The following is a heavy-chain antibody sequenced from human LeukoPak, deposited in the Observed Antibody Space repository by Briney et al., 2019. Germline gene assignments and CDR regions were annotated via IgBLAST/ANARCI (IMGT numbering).Heavy chain of an antibody. CDR1: GFTFSSYA. D-gene: IGHD3-10*01. J-gene: IGHJ4*02. CDR2: ISGSGGST. Sequence: SGGSLRLSCAASGFTFSSYAMSWVRQAPGKGLEWVSAISGSGGSTYYADSVKGRFTISRDNSKNTLYLQMNSLRAEDTAVYYCARGPRLMVRGVLGGYWGQGTLVTVSS. V-gene: IGHV3-23*01. CDR3: ARGPRLMVRGVLGGY.